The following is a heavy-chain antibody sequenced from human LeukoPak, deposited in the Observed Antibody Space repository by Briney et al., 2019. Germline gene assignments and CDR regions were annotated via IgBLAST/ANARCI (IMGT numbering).Heavy chain of an antibody. Sequence: SETLSLTCTVSGGSISSYYWSWIRQPPGKGLEWIGYIYYSGSTNYNPSLKSRVTISVDTSKNQFSLKLSSVTAADTAVYYCARHESYYCDSSGLWYFQHWGQGTLVTVSS. J-gene: IGHJ1*01. CDR1: GGSISSYY. CDR2: IYYSGST. D-gene: IGHD3-22*01. V-gene: IGHV4-59*08. CDR3: ARHESYYCDSSGLWYFQH.